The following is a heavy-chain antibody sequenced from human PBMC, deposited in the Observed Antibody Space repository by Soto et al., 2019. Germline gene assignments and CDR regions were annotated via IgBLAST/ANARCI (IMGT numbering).Heavy chain of an antibody. V-gene: IGHV3-33*01. CDR3: AREGIRDYGDSDAFDI. J-gene: IGHJ3*02. D-gene: IGHD4-17*01. CDR2: IWYDGSKK. Sequence: QVQLVESGGGVVQPGRSLRLSCAASGFTFSSYGMHWVRQAPGKGLEWVAVIWYDGSKKYYADSVKGRFTISRDNSKNTRYVQIDSLRAEDKAVYYCAREGIRDYGDSDAFDIWGQGTMVTVSS. CDR1: GFTFSSYG.